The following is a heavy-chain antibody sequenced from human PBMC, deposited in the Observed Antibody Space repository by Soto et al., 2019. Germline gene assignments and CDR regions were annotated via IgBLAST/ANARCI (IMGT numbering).Heavy chain of an antibody. CDR1: GFSLITSGVG. D-gene: IGHD3-9*01. CDR2: IYWDDDK. J-gene: IGHJ4*02. CDR3: LHSLPGRVIDY. Sequence: QITLKESGPTLVKPTQTLTLTCTFSGFSLITSGVGVGWIRQPPGKALECLALIYWDDDKRYSPSLTNRRSITKDTSKNQVVLTMTNVDPVDTATYYCLHSLPGRVIDYWGQGTLVTVSS. V-gene: IGHV2-5*02.